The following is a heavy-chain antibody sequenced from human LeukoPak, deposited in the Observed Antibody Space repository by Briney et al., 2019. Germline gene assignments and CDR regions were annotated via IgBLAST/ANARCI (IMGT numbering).Heavy chain of an antibody. Sequence: SQTLSLTCTVSGGSISSSSYYWGWIRQPPGKGLEWIGSIYYSGSTYYNPSLKSRVTISVDTSKNQFSLKLSSVTAADTAVYYCARRPGRRLGFDYWGQGTLVTVSS. CDR3: ARRPGRRLGFDY. D-gene: IGHD6-19*01. CDR2: IYYSGST. CDR1: GGSISSSSYY. V-gene: IGHV4-39*01. J-gene: IGHJ4*02.